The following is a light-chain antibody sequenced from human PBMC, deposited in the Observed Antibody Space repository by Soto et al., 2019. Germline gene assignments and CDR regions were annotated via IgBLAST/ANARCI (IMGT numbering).Light chain of an antibody. CDR1: QSISRY. CDR3: QQGYSTPLT. CDR2: TAS. Sequence: DIQMTQSPSSLSASVGGRVTITRRASQSISRYLNWYQQKPGRAPKLLISTASSLQSGVPSRVSGSGYGTDFTLTISSLQPEDFATYYCQQGYSTPLTFGGGAKVEI. J-gene: IGKJ4*01. V-gene: IGKV1-39*01.